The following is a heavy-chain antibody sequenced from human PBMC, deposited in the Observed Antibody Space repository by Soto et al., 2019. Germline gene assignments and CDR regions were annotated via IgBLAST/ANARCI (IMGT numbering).Heavy chain of an antibody. J-gene: IGHJ3*02. CDR2: ISYDGSNK. CDR3: ARDGYCSGGSCYPSGAFDI. D-gene: IGHD2-15*01. CDR1: GFTFSSYA. Sequence: PGGSLRLSCAASGFTFSSYAMHWVRQAPGKGLEWVAVISYDGSNKYYADSVKGRFTISRDNSKNTLYLQMNSLRAEDTAVYYCARDGYCSGGSCYPSGAFDIWGQGTMVTVSS. V-gene: IGHV3-30-3*01.